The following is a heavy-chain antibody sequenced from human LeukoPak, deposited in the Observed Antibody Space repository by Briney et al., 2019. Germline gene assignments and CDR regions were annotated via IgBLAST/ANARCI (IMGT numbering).Heavy chain of an antibody. V-gene: IGHV1-69*04. CDR3: ARAYSSGWTPANYYYYYGMDV. CDR2: IIPIFGIA. Sequence: GSSVKVSCKASGGAFSSYAISWVRQAPGQGLEWMGRIIPIFGIANYAQKFQGRVTITADKSTSTAYMELSSLRSEDTAVYYCARAYSSGWTPANYYYYYGMDVWGQGTTVTVSS. J-gene: IGHJ6*02. CDR1: GGAFSSYA. D-gene: IGHD6-19*01.